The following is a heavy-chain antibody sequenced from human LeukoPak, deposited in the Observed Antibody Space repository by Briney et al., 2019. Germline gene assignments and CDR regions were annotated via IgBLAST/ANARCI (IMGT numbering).Heavy chain of an antibody. CDR1: GGSISSGDYY. CDR2: IYYSGST. Sequence: SETLSLTCTVSGGSISSGDYYWSWIRQPPGKGLEWIGYIYYSGSTYYNPSLKSRVTISVDTSKNQFSLKLSSVTAADTAVYYCARGPDHYDSSGYYPTNWFDPWGQGTLVTVSS. J-gene: IGHJ5*02. CDR3: ARGPDHYDSSGYYPTNWFDP. V-gene: IGHV4-30-4*01. D-gene: IGHD3-22*01.